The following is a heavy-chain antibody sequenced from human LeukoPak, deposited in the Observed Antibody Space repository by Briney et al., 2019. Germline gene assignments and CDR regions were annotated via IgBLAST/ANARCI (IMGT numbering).Heavy chain of an antibody. CDR3: ARYTRGRNGMDV. J-gene: IGHJ6*02. D-gene: IGHD1-26*01. Sequence: TSETLSLTCAVYGGSFSGYYWSWIRQPPGKGLEWIGYIYYSGSTNYNPSLKSRVTISVDTSKNQFSLKLSSVTAADTAVYYCARYTRGRNGMDVWGQGTTVTVSS. V-gene: IGHV4-59*08. CDR1: GGSFSGYY. CDR2: IYYSGST.